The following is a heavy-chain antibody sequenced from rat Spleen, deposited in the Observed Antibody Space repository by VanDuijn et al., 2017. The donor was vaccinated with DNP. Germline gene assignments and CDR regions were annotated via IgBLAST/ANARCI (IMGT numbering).Heavy chain of an antibody. J-gene: IGHJ3*01. CDR2: VSPSGSI. CDR1: GFNFNNSG. Sequence: EVQLVESGGGLVQPGRSLQLSCVASGFNFNNSGLAWVRQTPRKGLEWVASVSPSGSIRYRDSVKGRFTISRDNAKNALFLQMDSLRSEDTATYYCATHGPFVYWGQGTLVTVSS. CDR3: ATHGPFVY. D-gene: IGHD4-6*01. V-gene: IGHV5S13*01.